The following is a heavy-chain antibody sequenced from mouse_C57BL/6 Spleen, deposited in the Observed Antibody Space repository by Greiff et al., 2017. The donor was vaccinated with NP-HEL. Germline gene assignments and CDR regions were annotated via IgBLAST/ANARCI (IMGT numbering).Heavy chain of an antibody. CDR2: IYPGDGDT. CDR1: GYAFSSSW. Sequence: VKLMESGPELVKPGASVKISCKASGYAFSSSWMNWVKQRPGKGLEWIGRIYPGDGDTNYNGKFKGKATLTADKSSSTAYMQLSSLTSEDSAVYFCARSTMVTGYAMDYWGQGTSVTVSS. V-gene: IGHV1-82*01. J-gene: IGHJ4*01. CDR3: ARSTMVTGYAMDY. D-gene: IGHD2-2*01.